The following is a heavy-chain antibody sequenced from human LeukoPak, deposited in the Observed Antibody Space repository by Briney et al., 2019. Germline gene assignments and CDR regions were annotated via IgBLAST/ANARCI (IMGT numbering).Heavy chain of an antibody. V-gene: IGHV3-9*03. Sequence: GRSLRLSCAASGFTFDDYAMHWVRQAPGKGLEWVSGISWNSGSIGYAASVRGRFTISRDNAKNSLYLQMNSLRAEDMALYYCAKSHGDYALDYWGQGTLVTVSS. D-gene: IGHD4-17*01. CDR1: GFTFDDYA. CDR2: ISWNSGSI. CDR3: AKSHGDYALDY. J-gene: IGHJ4*02.